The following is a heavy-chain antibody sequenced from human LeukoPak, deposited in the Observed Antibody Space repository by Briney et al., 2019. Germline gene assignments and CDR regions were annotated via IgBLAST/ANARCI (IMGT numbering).Heavy chain of an antibody. CDR3: VRGYSDGYYFDY. CDR1: GFTCSSYW. V-gene: IGHV3-74*01. D-gene: IGHD5-18*01. J-gene: IGHJ4*02. Sequence: GGSLRLSCAASGFTCSSYWMHWVRQAPGKGLVWVSRINSDGSSTSYADSVKGRFTISRDNAKNTLYLQMNSLRAEDTAVYYCVRGYSDGYYFDYWGQGTLATVSS. CDR2: INSDGSST.